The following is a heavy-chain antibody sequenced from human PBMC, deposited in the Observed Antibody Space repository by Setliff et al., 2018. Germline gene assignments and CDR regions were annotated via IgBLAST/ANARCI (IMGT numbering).Heavy chain of an antibody. Sequence: TGGSLRLSCEGSGFTFISYNMNWVRQAPGKGLEWVSYISNSISIIYYADSVKGRFTISRDNAKNSLYLQMNSLRAEDTAVYYCARDQVYGSSWYYYYYGMDVWGQGTTVTVSS. CDR2: ISNSISII. CDR3: ARDQVYGSSWYYYYYGMDV. CDR1: GFTFISYN. V-gene: IGHV3-48*04. D-gene: IGHD6-13*01. J-gene: IGHJ6*02.